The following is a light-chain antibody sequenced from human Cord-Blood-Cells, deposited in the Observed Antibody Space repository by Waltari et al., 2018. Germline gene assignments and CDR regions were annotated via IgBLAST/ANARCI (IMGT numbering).Light chain of an antibody. Sequence: SYELTQPPSVSVSPGQTARITCSGDALPKQYAYWYQQKPGQAPVLVIYKESERPSGIPERVSGSRSGTTVTLTISGVQAEDEADDYCQSADSSGTYVFGTGTKVTVL. CDR1: ALPKQY. J-gene: IGLJ1*01. CDR2: KES. CDR3: QSADSSGTYV. V-gene: IGLV3-25*03.